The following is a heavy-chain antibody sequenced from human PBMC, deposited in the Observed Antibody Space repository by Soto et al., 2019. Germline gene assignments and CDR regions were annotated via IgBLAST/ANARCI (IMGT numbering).Heavy chain of an antibody. CDR3: ARDWQRWLQFNWYFDL. CDR1: GFTFSSYA. J-gene: IGHJ2*01. CDR2: ISYDGSNK. Sequence: QVQLVESGGGVVQPGRSLRLSCAASGFTFSSYAMHWVRKAPGKGLEWVAVISYDGSNKYYADSVKGRFTISRDNSNNTLYLQMNSLRAEDTAVYYCARDWQRWLQFNWYFDLWGRGTLVTVSS. V-gene: IGHV3-30-3*01. D-gene: IGHD5-12*01.